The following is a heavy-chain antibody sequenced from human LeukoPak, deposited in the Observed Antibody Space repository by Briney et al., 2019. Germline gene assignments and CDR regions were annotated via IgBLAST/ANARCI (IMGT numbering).Heavy chain of an antibody. CDR2: IIPIFGTA. J-gene: IGHJ3*02. V-gene: IGHV1-69*05. CDR1: GGTFSSYA. D-gene: IGHD3-22*01. CDR3: ARDESYYYDSSGYLDAFDI. Sequence: SVKVSCKASGGTFSSYAISWVRQAPGQGLEWMGGIIPIFGTANYAQKLQGRVTMTTDTSTSTAYMELRSLRSDDTAVYYCARDESYYYDSSGYLDAFDIWGQGTMVPSLQ.